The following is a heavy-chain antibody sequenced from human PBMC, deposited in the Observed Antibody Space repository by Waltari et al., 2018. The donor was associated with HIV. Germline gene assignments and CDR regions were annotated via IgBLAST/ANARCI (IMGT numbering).Heavy chain of an antibody. CDR2: IYSGGST. V-gene: IGHV3-66*02. D-gene: IGHD3-22*01. J-gene: IGHJ4*02. Sequence: EVQLVESGGGMVQPGGSLRLSCAASGFTVSSSYMSWVRQAPGKGLELVSVIYSGGSTYYADSVKGRFTIARDNSKNTLYLQMNSLRPDDTAVYYCARGGNSGYYGVVDYWGQGTLVTVSS. CDR1: GFTVSSSY. CDR3: ARGGNSGYYGVVDY.